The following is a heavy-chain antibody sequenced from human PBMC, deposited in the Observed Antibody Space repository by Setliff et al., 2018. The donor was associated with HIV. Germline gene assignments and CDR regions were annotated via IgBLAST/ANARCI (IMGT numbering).Heavy chain of an antibody. CDR2: IYPGDSDT. CDR1: GYSFTSYW. J-gene: IGHJ5*01. V-gene: IGHV5-51*01. CDR3: ARQPTDTSGYNNWFES. D-gene: IGHD3-3*01. Sequence: GESLKISCKGSGYSFTSYWIGWVRQMPGKGLEWMGIIYPGDSDTRYSPSFQDQVTISADKSISTGFLQWSSLKASDTAMYFCARQPTDTSGYNNWFESWGQGTLVTVSS.